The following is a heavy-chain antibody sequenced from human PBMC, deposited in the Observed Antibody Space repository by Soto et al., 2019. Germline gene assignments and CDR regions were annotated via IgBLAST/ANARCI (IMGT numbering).Heavy chain of an antibody. CDR2: IDPSDSQT. Sequence: PGESLKISCKGSGYSFAGYWITWVRQKPGKGLEWMGRIDPSDSQTYYSPSFRGHVTISATKSITTVFLQWSSLRASDTAMYYCARQLRGGKGYYYYYGMDVWGQGNTVTVS. D-gene: IGHD3-16*01. CDR3: ARQLRGGKGYYYYYGMDV. CDR1: GYSFAGYW. J-gene: IGHJ6*02. V-gene: IGHV5-10-1*01.